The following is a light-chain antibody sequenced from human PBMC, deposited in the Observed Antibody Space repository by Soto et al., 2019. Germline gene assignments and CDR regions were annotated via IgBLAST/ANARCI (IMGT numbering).Light chain of an antibody. J-gene: IGKJ2*01. Sequence: EIVLTQSPATLSLSPGERATLSCRASQSISNYLAWYQHKPGQAPRLLIYDTSNRATGIPSRFSGSGSGTDFTLTISSLDPEDFAVYYCQQRSGWPLFGQGTKLEIK. CDR2: DTS. CDR1: QSISNY. CDR3: QQRSGWPL. V-gene: IGKV3-11*01.